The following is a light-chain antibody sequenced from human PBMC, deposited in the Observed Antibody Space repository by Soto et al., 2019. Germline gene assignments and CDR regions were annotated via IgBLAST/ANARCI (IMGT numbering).Light chain of an antibody. CDR2: GAS. Sequence: DIVMTQSPATLSVSPGEGATLSCRASQTISSNLAWYQQKPGQTPRLLIYGASTRAAGIPARFSGSGSGTDFTLTISSLEPEDFAVYYCQQRNTFGQGTRLEIK. J-gene: IGKJ5*01. CDR3: QQRNT. CDR1: QTISSN. V-gene: IGKV3-15*01.